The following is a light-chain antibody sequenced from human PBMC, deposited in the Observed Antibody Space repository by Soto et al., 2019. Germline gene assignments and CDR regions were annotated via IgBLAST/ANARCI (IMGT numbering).Light chain of an antibody. CDR3: QQYHSAPRT. CDR1: QSISSNY. J-gene: IGKJ1*01. CDR2: DAS. V-gene: IGKV3-20*01. Sequence: DIVLTQSPGTLSLSPGERATPSCRASQSISSNYLAWYQQKPGQAPRLLIYDASSRATGIPDRFSGSGSGADFTLTINRLEPEDYAVYHCQQYHSAPRTFGQGTKVEI.